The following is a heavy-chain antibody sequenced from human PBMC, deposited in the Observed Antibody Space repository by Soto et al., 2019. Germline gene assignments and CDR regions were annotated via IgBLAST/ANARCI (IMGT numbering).Heavy chain of an antibody. CDR3: ATGILDF. D-gene: IGHD1-20*01. CDR1: GFMFSSYW. CDR2: INQNGSER. J-gene: IGHJ4*02. Sequence: EVQLVESGGGLVQPGGSLRLSCAATGFMFSSYWMTWVRQAPGKGLEWVANINQNGSERYYVDSVEGRFTISRDNTKNSVFLQMNNLRVEDTAIYYCATGILDFWGQGTLVTVSS. V-gene: IGHV3-7*05.